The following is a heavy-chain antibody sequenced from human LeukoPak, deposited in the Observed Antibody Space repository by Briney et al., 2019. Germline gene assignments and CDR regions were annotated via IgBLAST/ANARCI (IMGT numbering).Heavy chain of an antibody. CDR2: MNPNSGNT. CDR3: ARGVRVTVTTSWFDP. V-gene: IGHV1-8*01. CDR1: GYTFTSYD. J-gene: IGHJ5*02. D-gene: IGHD4-17*01. Sequence: ASVKVSCKASGYTFTSYDINWVRQATGQGLEWMGWMNPNSGNTGYAQKFQSRVTMTRNTSISTAYMELSSLRSEDTAVYYCARGVRVTVTTSWFDPWGQGTLVTVSS.